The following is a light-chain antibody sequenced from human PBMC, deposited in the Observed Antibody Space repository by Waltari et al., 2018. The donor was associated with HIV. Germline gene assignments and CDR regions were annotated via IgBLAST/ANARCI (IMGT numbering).Light chain of an antibody. CDR3: QQRTNWWT. V-gene: IGKV3-11*01. J-gene: IGKJ1*01. CDR2: DAS. Sequence: EIVLTQSPATLSLSPGERASLSCRASERISTYLAWYQQRPGQAPRLLIYDASNRATGVPARFSGSGSGTDFTLTISSLEPEDFAVYYWQQRTNWWTFGQGTRVESK. CDR1: ERISTY.